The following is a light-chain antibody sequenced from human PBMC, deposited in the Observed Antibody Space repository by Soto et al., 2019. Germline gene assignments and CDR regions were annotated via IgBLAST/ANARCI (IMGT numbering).Light chain of an antibody. CDR1: SSDVGGYNY. CDR3: SSYAASNNFYFV. V-gene: IGLV2-8*01. Sequence: QSVLTQRPSASGSPGQSLTISCTGTSSDVGGYNYVSWYQQYPGRAPKLMIYEVTKRPSGVPDRFSGSKSGNTASLTVSGLQAEDEADYYCSSYAASNNFYFVFGGGTKLTVL. J-gene: IGLJ3*02. CDR2: EVT.